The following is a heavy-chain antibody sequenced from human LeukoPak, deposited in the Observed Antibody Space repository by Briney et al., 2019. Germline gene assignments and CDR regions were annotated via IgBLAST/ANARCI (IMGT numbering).Heavy chain of an antibody. D-gene: IGHD5-24*01. CDR1: GFTFSDYY. Sequence: GGSLRLSCAASGFTFSDYYMSWMRQAPGKGLEWVSYISSSGSTIYYADSVKGRFTISRDNAKNSLYLQMNSLRAEDTAVYYCARTPGDGYNYNYYYGMDVWGQGTTVTVSS. CDR2: ISSSGSTI. J-gene: IGHJ6*02. CDR3: ARTPGDGYNYNYYYGMDV. V-gene: IGHV3-11*01.